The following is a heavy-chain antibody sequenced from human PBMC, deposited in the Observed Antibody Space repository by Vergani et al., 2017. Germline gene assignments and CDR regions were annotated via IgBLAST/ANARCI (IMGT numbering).Heavy chain of an antibody. CDR2: ITAIGSA. CDR3: ASRRPRLNLGSEANAGTFGS. V-gene: IGHV4-34*02. CDR1: GGSLSGYF. Sequence: QVHLQQRGAGVLKPSETLSLTCGVIGGSLSGYFWSWIRQSPGRGLEWIGEITAIGSAKYSPSATSRVTISVDTSRGEFALAVTSVTAADTGLYFCASRRPRLNLGSEANAGTFGSWGQGTLVTVSS. D-gene: IGHD3-10*01. J-gene: IGHJ5*02.